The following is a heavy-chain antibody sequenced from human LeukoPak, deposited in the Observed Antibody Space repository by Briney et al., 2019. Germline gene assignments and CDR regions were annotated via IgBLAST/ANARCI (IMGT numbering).Heavy chain of an antibody. CDR1: GGSISSSSYY. Sequence: SETLSLTCTVSGGSISSSSYYWGWIRQPPGKGLEWIGSIYYSGSTYYNPSPKSRVTISVDTSKNQFSLKLSSVTAADTAVYYCARQILWFGNYDYWGQGTLVTVSS. CDR2: IYYSGST. J-gene: IGHJ4*02. V-gene: IGHV4-39*01. D-gene: IGHD3-10*01. CDR3: ARQILWFGNYDY.